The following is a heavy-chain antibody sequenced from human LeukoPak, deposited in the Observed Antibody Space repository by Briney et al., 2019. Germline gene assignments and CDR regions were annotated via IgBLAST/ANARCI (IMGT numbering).Heavy chain of an antibody. D-gene: IGHD3-10*01. CDR1: GFTFSSYG. CDR2: ISYDGSNK. V-gene: IGHV3-30*18. Sequence: GGSLRLSCAASGFTFSSYGMHWVRQAPGQGLEWVAVISYDGSNKYYADSVKGRITITRDNSKTTLYLQMNSLRAEDTAVYYCAKEMVRGVIDYWGQGTLVTVSS. CDR3: AKEMVRGVIDY. J-gene: IGHJ4*02.